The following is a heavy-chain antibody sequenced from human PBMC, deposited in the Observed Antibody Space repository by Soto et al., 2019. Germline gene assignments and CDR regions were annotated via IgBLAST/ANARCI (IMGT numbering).Heavy chain of an antibody. CDR1: GNSFGGYW. CDR3: ARQIYDSDTGPNFQYYFDS. CDR2: IDPSDSQT. D-gene: IGHD3-22*01. Sequence: GESLKISCNGSGNSFGGYWLTWVRQKPGKGLEWMGRIDPSDSQTYYSPSFRGHVTISVTKSTSTVFLQWSSLRASDTAMYYCARQIYDSDTGPNFQYYFDSWGQGTPVTVSS. J-gene: IGHJ4*02. V-gene: IGHV5-10-1*01.